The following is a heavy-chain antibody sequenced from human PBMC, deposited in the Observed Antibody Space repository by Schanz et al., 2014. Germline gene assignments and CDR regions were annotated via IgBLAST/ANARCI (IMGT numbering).Heavy chain of an antibody. CDR2: IYSGTST. V-gene: IGHV3-53*04. D-gene: IGHD6-19*01. Sequence: EVQLVESGGGLVQPGGSLRLSCAASGFTVSFNSMTWVRQAPGRWLGWVSVIYSGTSTYYADSVKGRFTISRHNSKNTLYLQMDSLRPEDTAVYYCARHNEVAGGFDYWGQGTLVTVSS. CDR1: GFTVSFNS. J-gene: IGHJ4*02. CDR3: ARHNEVAGGFDY.